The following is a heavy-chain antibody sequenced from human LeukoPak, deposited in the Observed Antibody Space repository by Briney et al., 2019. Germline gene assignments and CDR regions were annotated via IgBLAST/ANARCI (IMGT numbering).Heavy chain of an antibody. CDR1: GGSFSSYY. D-gene: IGHD3-22*01. CDR2: ISYSGTT. V-gene: IGHV4-59*01. J-gene: IGHJ6*03. Sequence: SETLSLTCTVSGGSFSSYYWSWVRQPPGKGLEWIGSISYSGTTNYNPSLKSRVTISVDTSKNQFSLKLSSVTAADTAVYYCARAGQIGYYYYYMDVWGKGTTVTVSS. CDR3: ARAGQIGYYYYYMDV.